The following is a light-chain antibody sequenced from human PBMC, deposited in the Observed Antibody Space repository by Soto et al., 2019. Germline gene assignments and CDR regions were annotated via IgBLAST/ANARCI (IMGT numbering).Light chain of an antibody. CDR2: WSS. J-gene: IGKJ4*01. V-gene: IGKV4-1*01. CDR1: QSVLHSSNNKNY. Sequence: DIVMTQSPDSLAVSLGERATINCKSSQSVLHSSNNKNYLAWFQQKPGQPPKLLIYWSSIRESGVPDRFSGSGSGTDFTLTISSLQAEDVAVYYCQQYYTTPRAFGGGTKVEIK. CDR3: QQYYTTPRA.